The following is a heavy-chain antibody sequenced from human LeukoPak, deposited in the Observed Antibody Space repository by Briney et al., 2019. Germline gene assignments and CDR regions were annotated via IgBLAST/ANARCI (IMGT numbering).Heavy chain of an antibody. CDR3: AKDLRHDYGDYGYPFDY. CDR1: GFTFDDYA. V-gene: IGHV3-9*01. J-gene: IGHJ4*02. Sequence: PGGSLRLSCAASGFTFDDYAMHWVRQAPGKGLEWVSSISWNSGSIGYADSVKGRFTISRDNAKNSLYLQMNSLRAEDTALYYCAKDLRHDYGDYGYPFDYWGQGTLVTVSS. CDR2: ISWNSGSI. D-gene: IGHD4-17*01.